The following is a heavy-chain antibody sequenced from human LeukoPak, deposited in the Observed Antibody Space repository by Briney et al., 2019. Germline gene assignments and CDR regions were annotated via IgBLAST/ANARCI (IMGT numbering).Heavy chain of an antibody. D-gene: IGHD6-19*01. J-gene: IGHJ4*02. CDR2: ISWNSGSI. V-gene: IGHV3-9*01. Sequence: GGSLRLSCAASGFTFSSSAMSWVRQAPGKGLEWVSGISWNSGSIGYADSVKGRFTISRDNAKNSLYLQMNSLRAEDTALYYCAKDIAGEQWLGFDYWGQGTLVTVSS. CDR1: GFTFSSSA. CDR3: AKDIAGEQWLGFDY.